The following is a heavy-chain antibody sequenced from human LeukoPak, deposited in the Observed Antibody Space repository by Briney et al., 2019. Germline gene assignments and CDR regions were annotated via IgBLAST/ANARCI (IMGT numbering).Heavy chain of an antibody. D-gene: IGHD5-24*01. CDR2: ISAYNGNT. Sequence: GASVKVSCKASGYTFTSYGISWVRQAPGQGLEWMGWISAYNGNTNYAQKLQGRVTMTTDTSTSTAYMELRSLRSDDTAVYYCARDTPGGFRDGYNLVYWGQGTLVTVSS. J-gene: IGHJ4*02. CDR1: GYTFTSYG. V-gene: IGHV1-18*01. CDR3: ARDTPGGFRDGYNLVY.